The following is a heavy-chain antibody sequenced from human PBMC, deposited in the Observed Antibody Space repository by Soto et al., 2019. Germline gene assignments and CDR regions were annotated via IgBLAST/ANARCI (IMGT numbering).Heavy chain of an antibody. J-gene: IGHJ6*02. Sequence: GGSLRLSCAASGFTFSSYSMNWVRQAPGKGLEWVSSISSSSSYIYYADSVKGRFTISRDNAKTSLYLQMNSLRAEDTAVYYCARDNVFWSGYSGVQTYYYYGMDVWGQGTTVTVSS. V-gene: IGHV3-21*01. D-gene: IGHD3-3*01. CDR2: ISSSSSYI. CDR3: ARDNVFWSGYSGVQTYYYYGMDV. CDR1: GFTFSSYS.